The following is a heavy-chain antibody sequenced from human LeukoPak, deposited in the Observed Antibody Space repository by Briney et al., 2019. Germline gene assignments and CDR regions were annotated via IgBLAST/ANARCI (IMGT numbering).Heavy chain of an antibody. CDR2: ISCSGST. CDR3: ARSSSAHHYGTTGYLPSHFDY. D-gene: IGHD3-22*01. CDR1: AGSISNYY. J-gene: IGHJ4*02. V-gene: IGHV4-59*01. Sequence: SSETLSLTCTVSAGSISNYYWSWIRQPPGKGLEWVGYISCSGSTNYNPSLKSRVTISVDTSKNQFSLKLSSVTAADTAVYYCARSSSAHHYGTTGYLPSHFDYWGQGTLVTVSS.